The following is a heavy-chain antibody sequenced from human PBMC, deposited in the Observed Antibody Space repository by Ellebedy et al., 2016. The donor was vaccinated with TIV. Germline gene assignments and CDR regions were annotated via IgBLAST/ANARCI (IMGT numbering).Heavy chain of an antibody. CDR2: IKQDGSEI. J-gene: IGHJ2*01. CDR3: ARRYFDL. Sequence: GGSLRLPXAASGFTFSNYWMSWVRQAPGKGLEWVANIKQDGSEIYYVNSVKGRFTISRDNAKNSLYLQMNSLRAEDTAVYYCARRYFDLWGRGTLVTVSS. CDR1: GFTFSNYW. V-gene: IGHV3-7*01.